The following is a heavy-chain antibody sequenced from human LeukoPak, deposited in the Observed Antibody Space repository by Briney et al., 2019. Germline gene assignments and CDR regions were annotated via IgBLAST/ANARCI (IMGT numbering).Heavy chain of an antibody. CDR2: ISSSSSTI. D-gene: IGHD1-26*01. J-gene: IGHJ3*02. V-gene: IGHV3-48*04. CDR1: GFTFSSHA. CDR3: ARDRGGSYNDAFDI. Sequence: GGSLRLSCAASGFTFSSHAMSWVRQAPGKGLEWVSYISSSSSTIYYADSVKGRFTISRDNAKNSLYLQMNSLRAEDTAVYYCARDRGGSYNDAFDIWGQGTLVTVSS.